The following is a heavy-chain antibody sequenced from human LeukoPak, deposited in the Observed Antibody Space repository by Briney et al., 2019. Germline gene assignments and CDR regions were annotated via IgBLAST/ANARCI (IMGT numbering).Heavy chain of an antibody. V-gene: IGHV1-46*01. CDR3: ARNGVGSGSYEPASYFYYMDV. Sequence: ASVNVSCKASGYTFTSYYTHWVRRAPAQGREGMGLINPSGGGTTYAPKFQCRVTMTRDTSTSTVYMELSSLTSDDTAVYYCARNGVGSGSYEPASYFYYMDVWGKGTTVTVSS. CDR2: INPSGGGT. J-gene: IGHJ6*03. CDR1: GYTFTSYY. D-gene: IGHD3-10*01.